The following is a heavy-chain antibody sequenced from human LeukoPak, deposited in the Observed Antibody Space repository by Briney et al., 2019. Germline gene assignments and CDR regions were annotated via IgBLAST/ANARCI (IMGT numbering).Heavy chain of an antibody. Sequence: NPSETLSLTCTVSVYSISSGYYWGWIRQPPGKGLEWIGSIYHSGSTYYNASLKIRVTISVDTSKNQFSLKLSSVAAADTAVYYYARLKGGQWLAYLYFDYWGQGTLVTVSS. CDR2: IYHSGST. CDR1: VYSISSGYY. D-gene: IGHD6-19*01. CDR3: ARLKGGQWLAYLYFDY. V-gene: IGHV4-38-2*02. J-gene: IGHJ4*02.